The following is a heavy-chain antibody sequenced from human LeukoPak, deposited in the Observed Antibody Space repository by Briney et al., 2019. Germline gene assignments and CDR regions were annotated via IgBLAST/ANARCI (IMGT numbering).Heavy chain of an antibody. CDR2: ISAYNGNT. CDR3: ASPPPYYYDSSGPYFDY. D-gene: IGHD3-22*01. Sequence: GASVKVSCKASGYTFTSYGISWVRQAPGQGLEWMGWISAYNGNTNYAQKFQGRVTITADESTSTAYMELSSLRSEDTAVYYCASPPPYYYDSSGPYFDYWGQGTLVTVSS. J-gene: IGHJ4*02. CDR1: GYTFTSYG. V-gene: IGHV1-18*01.